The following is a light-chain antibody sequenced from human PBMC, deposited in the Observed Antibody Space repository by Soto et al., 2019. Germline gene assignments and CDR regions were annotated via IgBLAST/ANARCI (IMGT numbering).Light chain of an antibody. CDR1: QSITSY. CDR3: QQYNTWST. J-gene: IGKJ1*01. V-gene: IGKV1-5*03. CDR2: EAS. Sequence: DIQMTQSPSSLSASVGDRVTITCRASQSITSYLNWYQQKPGRAPNLLIYEASSLESGVPSRFSGSGSGTEFTLTISSLQSEDFAVYYCQQYNTWSTFGQGTKVDNK.